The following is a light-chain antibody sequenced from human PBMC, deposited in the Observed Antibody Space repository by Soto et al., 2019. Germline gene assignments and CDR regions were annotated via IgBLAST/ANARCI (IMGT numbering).Light chain of an antibody. V-gene: IGLV1-44*01. CDR1: SSNIGGNP. J-gene: IGLJ1*01. CDR3: AAWDNSLNAYV. CDR2: NYY. Sequence: QSVLTQPPSASETPGQRVTISCSGSSSNIGGNPVNWSQQLPGTAPKLLIYNYYQRPSGVPDRFSGSKSGTSASLAISELQSEDEADYYCAAWDNSLNAYVFGTGTKVTVL.